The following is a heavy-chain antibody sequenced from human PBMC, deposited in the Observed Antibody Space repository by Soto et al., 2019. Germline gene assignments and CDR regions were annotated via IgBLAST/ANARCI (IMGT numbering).Heavy chain of an antibody. V-gene: IGHV1-69*13. Sequence: SVKVSCKASGGTFSSYAISWVRQAPGQGLEWMGGIIPIFGTANYAQKFQGRVTITADESTSTAYMELSSLRSEDTAVYYCARSANYYDSSGFPWFDPWGQGTLVTVSS. CDR1: GGTFSSYA. CDR2: IIPIFGTA. CDR3: ARSANYYDSSGFPWFDP. D-gene: IGHD3-22*01. J-gene: IGHJ5*02.